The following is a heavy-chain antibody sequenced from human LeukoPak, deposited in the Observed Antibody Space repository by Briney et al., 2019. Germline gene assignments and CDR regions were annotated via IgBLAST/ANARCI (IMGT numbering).Heavy chain of an antibody. CDR2: FDPEDGET. CDR1: GYTLTELS. Sequence: ASVKVSCKVSGYTLTELSMHWVRQAPGKGLEWMGGFDPEDGETIYAQKFQGRATMTEDTSTDTAYMELSSLRSEDTAVYYCTVLREGSYCVHCYFDYWGQGTLVTVSS. CDR3: TVLREGSYCVHCYFDY. V-gene: IGHV1-24*01. J-gene: IGHJ4*02. D-gene: IGHD1-26*01.